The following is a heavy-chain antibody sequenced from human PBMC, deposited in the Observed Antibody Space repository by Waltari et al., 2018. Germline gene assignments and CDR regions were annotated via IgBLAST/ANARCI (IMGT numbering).Heavy chain of an antibody. Sequence: QLQLQESGPGLVKPSETLSLTCTVSGGSISSSSNYYWGWIRQPPGKGLEWIWSIDYNGSTYYNPSLKSRVTISVDTSKNQFSLKLSSVTAADTVVYYCARRAWGSGWSYWGQGTLVAVSS. CDR1: GGSISSSSNYY. CDR3: ARRAWGSGWSY. CDR2: IDYNGST. V-gene: IGHV4-39*01. J-gene: IGHJ4*02. D-gene: IGHD6-19*01.